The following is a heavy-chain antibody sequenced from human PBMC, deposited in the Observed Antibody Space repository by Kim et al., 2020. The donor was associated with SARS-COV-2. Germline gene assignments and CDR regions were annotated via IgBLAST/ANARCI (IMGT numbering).Heavy chain of an antibody. J-gene: IGHJ4*02. Sequence: SETLSLTCAVYGGSFSGYYWSWIRQPPGKGLEWIGEINHSGSTNYNPSLKSRVTISVDTSKNQFSLKLSSVTAADTAVYYCARQYSSGWEQFDYWGQGTL. D-gene: IGHD6-19*01. CDR3: ARQYSSGWEQFDY. CDR1: GGSFSGYY. CDR2: INHSGST. V-gene: IGHV4-34*01.